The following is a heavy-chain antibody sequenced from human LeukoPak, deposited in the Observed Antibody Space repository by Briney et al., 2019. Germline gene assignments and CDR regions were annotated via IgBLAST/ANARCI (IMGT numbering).Heavy chain of an antibody. CDR3: ARAEVVPAAYSY. J-gene: IGHJ4*02. CDR1: GYTFTSYY. Sequence: RASVRVSCKASGYTFTSYYMHWVRQAPGQGLEWMGIINPSGGSTSYAQKFQGRVTMTRDTSTSTVYMELSSLRSEDTAVYYCARAEVVPAAYSYWGQGTLVTVSS. CDR2: INPSGGST. D-gene: IGHD2-2*01. V-gene: IGHV1-46*01.